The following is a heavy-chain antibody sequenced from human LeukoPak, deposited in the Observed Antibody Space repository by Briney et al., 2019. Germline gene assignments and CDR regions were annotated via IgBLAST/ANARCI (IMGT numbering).Heavy chain of an antibody. D-gene: IGHD3-3*01. CDR3: ARGPQGGRCDFWSGYYWDNWFDP. CDR1: GFTFSPYA. V-gene: IGHV3-21*01. J-gene: IGHJ5*02. Sequence: GGSLRLSCAASGFTFSPYALNWVRQAPGKGLEWVSSISSSGSLTYYTGSVKGRFTISRDNAKNSLYLQMNSLRVEDTAVYYCARGPQGGRCDFWSGYYWDNWFDPWGQGTLVTVSS. CDR2: ISSSGSLT.